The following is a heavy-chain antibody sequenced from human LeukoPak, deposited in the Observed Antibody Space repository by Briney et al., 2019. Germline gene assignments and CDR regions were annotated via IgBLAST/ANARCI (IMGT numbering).Heavy chain of an antibody. V-gene: IGHV3-53*05. CDR3: ARNWFDP. J-gene: IGHJ5*02. Sequence: PGGSLRLSCAASGFTVSSDYMSWVRQAPGKGPEWVSVIYSGGSTYYADSVKGRFTISRDKSKNTVYLQMNSLRFGDTAMYYGARNWFDPWGQGTLVTVSS. CDR2: IYSGGST. CDR1: GFTVSSDY.